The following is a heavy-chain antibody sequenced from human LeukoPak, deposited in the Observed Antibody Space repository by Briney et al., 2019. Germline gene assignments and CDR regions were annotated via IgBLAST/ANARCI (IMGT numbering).Heavy chain of an antibody. J-gene: IGHJ5*02. CDR1: GFTFSSYE. Sequence: GGSLRLSCAASGFTFSSYEMNWVRQAPGKGLEWVSYISSSGSTIYYADSVKGRFTISRDNAKNSLYLQMNSLRAEDTAAYYCARGYGDYSWFDPWGQGTLVTVSS. D-gene: IGHD4-17*01. V-gene: IGHV3-48*03. CDR3: ARGYGDYSWFDP. CDR2: ISSSGSTI.